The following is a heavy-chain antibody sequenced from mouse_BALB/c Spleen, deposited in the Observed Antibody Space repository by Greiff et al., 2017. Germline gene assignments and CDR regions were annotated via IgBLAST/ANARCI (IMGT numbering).Heavy chain of an antibody. CDR2: ISSGGGST. CDR3: ARRTV. D-gene: IGHD1-1*01. Sequence: EVQVVESGGGLVKPGGSLKLSCAASGFAFSSYDMSWVRQTPEKRLEWVAYISSGGGSTYYPDTVKGRFTISRDNAKNTLYLQMSSLKSEDTAMYYCARRTVWGQGTSVTVSS. J-gene: IGHJ4*01. CDR1: GFAFSSYD. V-gene: IGHV5-12-1*01.